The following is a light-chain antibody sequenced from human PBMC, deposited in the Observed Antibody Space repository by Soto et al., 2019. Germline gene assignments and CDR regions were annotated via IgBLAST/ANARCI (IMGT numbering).Light chain of an antibody. CDR3: RSYAGSNNFVV. V-gene: IGLV2-8*01. J-gene: IGLJ2*01. CDR1: SSDVGGYNY. Sequence: QSALTQPPSASGSPGQSVIISCTGTSSDVGGYNYVSWYQQHPGKAPKLMIYEVSKRPSGVPDRFSGSKSGNTASLTVSGLQTEDEADYYCRSYAGSNNFVVFGGGTKVTVL. CDR2: EVS.